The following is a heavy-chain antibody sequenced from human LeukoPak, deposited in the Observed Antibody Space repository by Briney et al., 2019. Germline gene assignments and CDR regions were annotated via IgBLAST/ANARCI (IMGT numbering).Heavy chain of an antibody. J-gene: IGHJ4*02. V-gene: IGHV1-46*01. D-gene: IGHD1-26*01. CDR1: GYTFTSYY. CDR2: INPSGGST. CDR3: ARDRGGSYYGY. Sequence: ASVKVSCKASGYTFTSYYMHWVRQAPGQGLEWMGIINPSGGSTSYAQKFQGRVTMTRDTSTSTVYMELRSLRSDDTAVYYCARDRGGSYYGYWGQGTLVTVSS.